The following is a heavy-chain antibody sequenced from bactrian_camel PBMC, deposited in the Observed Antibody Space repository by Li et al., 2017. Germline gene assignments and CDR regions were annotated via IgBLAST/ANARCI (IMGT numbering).Heavy chain of an antibody. J-gene: IGHJ4*01. Sequence: VQLVESGGGLVQPGGSLRLSRTASGFTFSSYAMNWVRQAPGKGLEWVGERNSGGSAYYADSVKGRFTISRDKTKNTVFLQMNSLKSEDTALYYCAATGDNWGGDFGHWGQGTQVTVS. CDR2: RNSGGSA. CDR1: GFTFSSYA. V-gene: IGHV3S10*01. CDR3: AATGDNWGGDFGH. D-gene: IGHD8*01.